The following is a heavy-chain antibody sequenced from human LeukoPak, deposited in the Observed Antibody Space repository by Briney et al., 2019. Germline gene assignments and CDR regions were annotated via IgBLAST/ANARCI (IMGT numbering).Heavy chain of an antibody. V-gene: IGHV3-30-3*01. D-gene: IGHD5-18*01. Sequence: GRSLRLSCAASGFAFSSYAMHWVRQAPGKGLEWVAVISYDGSKKYYADSVKGRFTISRDNSKNTLYLQMNSLRAEDTAVYYCARDTAMALFDYWGQGTLVTVSS. CDR2: ISYDGSKK. J-gene: IGHJ4*02. CDR3: ARDTAMALFDY. CDR1: GFAFSSYA.